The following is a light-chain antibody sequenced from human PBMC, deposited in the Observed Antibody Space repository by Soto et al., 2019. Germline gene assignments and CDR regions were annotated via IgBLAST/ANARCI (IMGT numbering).Light chain of an antibody. Sequence: QSVLTQPASVSGSPGQSMTISCTGTSSDVGGYNYVSWYQQHPGKAPKLMIYDVSNRPSGVSNRFSGSKSGNTASLTISGLQAEDEADYYCSSYTSSSTPVFGTRTKVTVL. J-gene: IGLJ1*01. V-gene: IGLV2-14*01. CDR1: SSDVGGYNY. CDR3: SSYTSSSTPV. CDR2: DVS.